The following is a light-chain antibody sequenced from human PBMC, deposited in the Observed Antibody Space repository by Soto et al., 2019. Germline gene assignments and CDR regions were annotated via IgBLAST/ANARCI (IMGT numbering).Light chain of an antibody. CDR1: SSNIGSNT. CDR3: AALDDNLNSLYV. Sequence: QSVLTQPPSASGTPGQRVTISCSGSSSNIGSNTVSWYQHLPGTAPKLLIYSNNQRPSGVPDRFSGSKSGTSASLAISGLQSEDEADYCCAALDDNLNSLYVYGIGTNVTVL. V-gene: IGLV1-44*01. J-gene: IGLJ1*01. CDR2: SNN.